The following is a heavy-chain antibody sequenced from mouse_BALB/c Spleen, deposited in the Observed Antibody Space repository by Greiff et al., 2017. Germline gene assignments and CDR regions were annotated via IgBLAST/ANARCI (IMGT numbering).Heavy chain of an antibody. CDR2: INPSNGGT. CDR3: IRGGFYYYGSSYGWFAY. J-gene: IGHJ3*01. CDR1: GYTFTSYY. V-gene: IGHV1S81*02. D-gene: IGHD1-1*01. Sequence: VQLQQSGAELVKPGASVKLSCKASGYTFTSYYMYWVKQRPGQGLEWIGEINPSNGGTNFNEKFKSKATLTVDKSSSTAYMQLSSLTSEDSAVYYCIRGGFYYYGSSYGWFAYWGQGTLVTVSA.